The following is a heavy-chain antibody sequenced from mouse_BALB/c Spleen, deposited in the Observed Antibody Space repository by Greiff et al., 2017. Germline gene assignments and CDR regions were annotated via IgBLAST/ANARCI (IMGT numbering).Heavy chain of an antibody. CDR2: ISYSGST. V-gene: IGHV3-8*02. CDR1: GDSITSGY. J-gene: IGHJ1*01. D-gene: IGHD1-2*01. Sequence: EVNVVESGPSLVKPSQTLSLTCSVTGDSITSGYWNWIRKFPGNKLEYMGYISYSGSTYYNPSLKSRISITRDTSKNQYYLQLNSVTTEDTATYYCARCTTATYWYFDVWGAGTTVTVSS. CDR3: ARCTTATYWYFDV.